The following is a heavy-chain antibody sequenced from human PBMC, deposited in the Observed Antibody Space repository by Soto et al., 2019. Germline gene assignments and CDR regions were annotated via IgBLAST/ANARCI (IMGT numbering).Heavy chain of an antibody. CDR3: ARSIAAAGPFGY. J-gene: IGHJ4*02. CDR2: IYHSGSA. V-gene: IGHV4-38-2*01. D-gene: IGHD6-13*01. Sequence: PSETLSLTCDVSGYSISSGYYWVWIRQPPGKELEWIGSIYHSGSAYYNPSLKSRVTISVDTSKNQFSLKLSSVNAADAAVYYCARSIAAAGPFGYWGQGTLVTVSS. CDR1: GYSISSGYY.